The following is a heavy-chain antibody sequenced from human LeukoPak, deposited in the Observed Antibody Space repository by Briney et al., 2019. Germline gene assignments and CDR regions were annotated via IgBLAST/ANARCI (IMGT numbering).Heavy chain of an antibody. CDR2: IYYSGST. CDR1: GGSISSSSYY. D-gene: IGHD2-21*01. Sequence: SETLSLTCTVSGGSISSSSYYWGWIRQPPGKGLQWIGSIYYSGSTNYNPSLKSRVTISVDTSKNQLSLKLSSVTAADTAVYYCARGVVIAPQTFDYWGQGTLVTVSS. J-gene: IGHJ4*02. CDR3: ARGVVIAPQTFDY. V-gene: IGHV4-39*07.